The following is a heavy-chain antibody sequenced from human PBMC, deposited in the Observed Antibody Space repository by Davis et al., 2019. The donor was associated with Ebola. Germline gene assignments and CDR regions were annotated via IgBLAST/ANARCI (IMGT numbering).Heavy chain of an antibody. CDR3: ARDIRTYSSSWCGDY. CDR1: GYTFTSYG. Sequence: ASVKVSCKASGYTFTSYGISWVRQAPGQGLEWMGWISAYNGNTNYAQKLQGRVTMTTDTSTSTAYMELRSLRSADTAVYYCARDIRTYSSSWCGDYWGQGTLVTVSS. V-gene: IGHV1-18*01. J-gene: IGHJ4*02. CDR2: ISAYNGNT. D-gene: IGHD6-13*01.